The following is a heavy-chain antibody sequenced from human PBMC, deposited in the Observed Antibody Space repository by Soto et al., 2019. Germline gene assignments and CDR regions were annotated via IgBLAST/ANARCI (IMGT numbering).Heavy chain of an antibody. V-gene: IGHV1-69*13. CDR1: GGTFSTYA. CDR2: ILPPLGTT. CDR3: ARGWSRYCSGGSCHSRSAFDY. D-gene: IGHD2-15*01. Sequence: SVKVSCKASGGTFSTYAFSWVRQAPGLGLEWMGGILPPLGTTNYAQRFQGRLTITADESTSTVYMELSSLRSDDTAVYYCARGWSRYCSGGSCHSRSAFDYWGQGTQVTVSS. J-gene: IGHJ4*02.